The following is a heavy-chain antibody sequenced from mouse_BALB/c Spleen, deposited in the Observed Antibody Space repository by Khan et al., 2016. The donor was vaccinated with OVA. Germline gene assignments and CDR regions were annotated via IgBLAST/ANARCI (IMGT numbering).Heavy chain of an antibody. Sequence: VQLQESGPGLVKPSQSLSLTCTVTGHSITSDYAWNWIRQFPGNKLEWMGYISYSGSTNYNPSLKSRISITRDTSKNQFFLKLNSMTTEDTATYYCARDGSRYNYAMDYWGQGTSVTVSS. V-gene: IGHV3-2*02. J-gene: IGHJ4*01. D-gene: IGHD2-3*01. CDR1: GHSITSDYA. CDR3: ARDGSRYNYAMDY. CDR2: ISYSGST.